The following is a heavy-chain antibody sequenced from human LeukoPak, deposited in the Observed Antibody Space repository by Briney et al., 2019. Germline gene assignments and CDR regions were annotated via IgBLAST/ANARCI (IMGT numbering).Heavy chain of an antibody. Sequence: ASVTVSCKASGYTFTGYYMHWVRQAPGQGLERMGWINPNSGGTNYAQKFQGRVTMTRDTSISTAYMELSRLRSDDTAVYYCAREEYSYGFDYWGQGTLVTVSS. V-gene: IGHV1-2*02. D-gene: IGHD5-18*01. CDR2: INPNSGGT. CDR3: AREEYSYGFDY. CDR1: GYTFTGYY. J-gene: IGHJ4*02.